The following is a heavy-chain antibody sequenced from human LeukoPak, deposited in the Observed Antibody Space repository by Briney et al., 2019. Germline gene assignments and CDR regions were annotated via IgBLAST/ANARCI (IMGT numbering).Heavy chain of an antibody. CDR3: ARLGYCSSTSCYGYAGYYYGMDV. CDR2: ISSSGSTI. J-gene: IGHJ6*04. D-gene: IGHD2-2*01. CDR1: GFTFSSYE. V-gene: IGHV3-48*03. Sequence: PGGSLRLSCAASGFTFSSYEMNWVRQAPGKGLEWVSYISSSGSTIYYADSVKGRFTISRDNAKNSLYLQMNSLRAEDTAVYYCARLGYCSSTSCYGYAGYYYGMDVWGKGTTVTVSS.